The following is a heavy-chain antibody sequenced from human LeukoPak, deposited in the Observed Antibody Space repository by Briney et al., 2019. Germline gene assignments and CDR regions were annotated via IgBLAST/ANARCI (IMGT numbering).Heavy chain of an antibody. CDR1: GYTFTGYC. Sequence: ASVKVSCKASGYTFTGYCMHWVRQAPGQGLEWMGWINPNSGGTNYAQKFQGRVTMTRDTSISTAYMELSRLRSDDTAVYYCARDQVGATFWFDPWGQGTLVTVSS. V-gene: IGHV1-2*02. D-gene: IGHD1-26*01. CDR3: ARDQVGATFWFDP. J-gene: IGHJ5*02. CDR2: INPNSGGT.